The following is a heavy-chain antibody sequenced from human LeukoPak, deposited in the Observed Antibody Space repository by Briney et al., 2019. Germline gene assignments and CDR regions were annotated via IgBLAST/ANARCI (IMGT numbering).Heavy chain of an antibody. D-gene: IGHD5-24*01. V-gene: IGHV1-18*01. CDR1: GYTFTSYG. Sequence: GASVKVSCKASGYTFTSYGISWVRQAPGQGLEWMGWISAYNGNTNYAQKLQGRVTMTTDTSTSTAYMELRSLRSEDTAVYYCARVLAEMAAVWRDDVFDIWGQGTMVTVSS. CDR2: ISAYNGNT. CDR3: ARVLAEMAAVWRDDVFDI. J-gene: IGHJ3*02.